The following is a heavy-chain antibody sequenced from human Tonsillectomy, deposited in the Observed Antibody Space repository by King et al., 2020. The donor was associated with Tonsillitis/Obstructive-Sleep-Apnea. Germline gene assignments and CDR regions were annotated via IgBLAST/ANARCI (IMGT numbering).Heavy chain of an antibody. CDR3: ARGRMIVVVITGGWFDP. J-gene: IGHJ5*02. D-gene: IGHD3-22*01. Sequence: QLVQSGAEVKKPGASVKVSCKASGYTFTSYAMHWVRQAPGQRLEWMGWINAGNGNTKYSQKFQGRVTITRDTSASTAYMELSSLRTEYTSVYYCARGRMIVVVITGGWFDPWGQGTLVTVSS. CDR2: INAGNGNT. V-gene: IGHV1-3*01. CDR1: GYTFTSYA.